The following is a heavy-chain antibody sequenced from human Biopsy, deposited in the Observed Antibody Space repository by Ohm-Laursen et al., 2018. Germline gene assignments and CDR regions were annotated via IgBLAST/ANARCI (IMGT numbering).Heavy chain of an antibody. J-gene: IGHJ4*02. CDR2: ISCTGYT. D-gene: IGHD4-23*01. V-gene: IGHV4-59*11. CDR3: ARGSNDSGGLYFPR. Sequence: PPGTLSLICTVSGGSFTGHYWSWIRQPPGKGLEWIGHISCTGYTSYNASLKSRVTISVDTSRNHFSLRLSSLTAADTAVYYCARGSNDSGGLYFPRWGQGTLLTVSS. CDR1: GGSFTGHY.